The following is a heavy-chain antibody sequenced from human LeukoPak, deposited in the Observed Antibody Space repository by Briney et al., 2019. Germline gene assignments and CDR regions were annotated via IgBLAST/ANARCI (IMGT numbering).Heavy chain of an antibody. J-gene: IGHJ4*02. D-gene: IGHD6-13*01. CDR1: GDSFSGHY. Sequence: SETLSLTSAVYGDSFSGHYWSWIRQPPGKGLEWIGEITDGERTSYSPSLKSRATISVVPSQRQFSLELDSVTAADTAIYYCVRRSRVAMPNALDLISDFWGQGTLVTVSS. CDR2: ITDGERT. V-gene: IGHV4-34*01. CDR3: VRRSRVAMPNALDLISDF.